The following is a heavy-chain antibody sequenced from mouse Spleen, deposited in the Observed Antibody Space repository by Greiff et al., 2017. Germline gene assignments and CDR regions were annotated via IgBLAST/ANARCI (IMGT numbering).Heavy chain of an antibody. D-gene: IGHD4-1*01. CDR2: IDPETGGT. CDR1: GYTFTDYE. J-gene: IGHJ3*01. CDR3: TRKGLGVSY. Sequence: VKLVESGAELVRPGASVTLSCKASGYTFTDYEMHWVKQTPVHGLEWIGAIDPETGGTAYNQKFKGKAILTADKSSSTAYMELRSLTSEDSAVYYCTRKGLGVSYWGQGTLVTVSA. V-gene: IGHV1-15*01.